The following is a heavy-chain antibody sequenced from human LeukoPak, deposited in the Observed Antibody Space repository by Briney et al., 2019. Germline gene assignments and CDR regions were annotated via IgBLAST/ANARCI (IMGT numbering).Heavy chain of an antibody. CDR1: GFSFSNYG. Sequence: PGGSLRLSCAASGFSFSNYGMQWVRQAPAKGLEWVAVISYDGNNKHYADSVKGRFTVSRDNSKNTLYLHLNSLRTEDTAVYYCAKDGWEFLVVAEYLQHWGQGTLVTVSS. J-gene: IGHJ1*01. V-gene: IGHV3-30*18. D-gene: IGHD1-26*01. CDR2: ISYDGNNK. CDR3: AKDGWEFLVVAEYLQH.